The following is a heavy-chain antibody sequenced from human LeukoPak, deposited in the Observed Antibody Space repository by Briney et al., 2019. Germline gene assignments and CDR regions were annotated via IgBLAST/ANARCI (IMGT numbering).Heavy chain of an antibody. CDR2: INPSGGST. CDR1: GYTFTSYY. J-gene: IGHJ3*02. Sequence: ASVKVSCKASGYTFTSYYMHWVRQAPGQGLEWMGIINPSGGSTSYAQKFQGRVTMTRDTSTSTVCMELSGLRSEDTAVYYCARENMTTFAFDIWGQGTMVTVSS. D-gene: IGHD3-16*01. CDR3: ARENMTTFAFDI. V-gene: IGHV1-46*01.